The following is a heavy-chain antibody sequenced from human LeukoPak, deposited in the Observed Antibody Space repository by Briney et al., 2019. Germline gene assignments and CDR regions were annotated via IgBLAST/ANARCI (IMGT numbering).Heavy chain of an antibody. J-gene: IGHJ4*02. D-gene: IGHD3-10*01. Sequence: SETLSFTCTVSGGSISSSSYYWGWIRQPPGKGLEWIGSIYYSGSTYYNPSLKSRVTISVDTSKNQFSLKLSSVTAADTAVYYCARDYGSGDYYFAYWGQGALVTVSP. V-gene: IGHV4-39*07. CDR1: GGSISSSSYY. CDR3: ARDYGSGDYYFAY. CDR2: IYYSGST.